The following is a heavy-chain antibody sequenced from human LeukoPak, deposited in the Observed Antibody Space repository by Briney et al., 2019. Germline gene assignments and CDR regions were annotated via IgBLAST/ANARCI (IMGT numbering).Heavy chain of an antibody. CDR3: ARGGDGYDY. CDR2: INTDGSST. CDR1: GFTFSSYA. V-gene: IGHV3-74*01. Sequence: GGPLRLSCAASGFTFSSYAMSWVRQAPGKGLVWVSRINTDGSSTSYADSVKGRFTISRDNAKNTLYLQMNSLRAEDTAVYYCARGGDGYDYWGQGTLVTVSS. J-gene: IGHJ4*02. D-gene: IGHD5-24*01.